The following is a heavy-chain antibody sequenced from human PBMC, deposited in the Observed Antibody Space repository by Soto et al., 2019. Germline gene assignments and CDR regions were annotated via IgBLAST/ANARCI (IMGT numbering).Heavy chain of an antibody. CDR1: GGSISSSSYY. CDR3: ARSGSYYAFDI. Sequence: SETLSLTCTVSGGSISSSSYYWGWIRQPPGKGLEWIGSIYYSGSTYYNPSLKSRVTISVDTSKNQFSLKLSSVTAADPAVYYCARSGSYYAFDIWGQGTMVTVSS. D-gene: IGHD1-26*01. CDR2: IYYSGST. J-gene: IGHJ3*02. V-gene: IGHV4-39*07.